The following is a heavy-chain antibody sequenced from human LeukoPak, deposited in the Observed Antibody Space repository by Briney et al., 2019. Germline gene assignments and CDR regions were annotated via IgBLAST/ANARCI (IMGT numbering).Heavy chain of an antibody. CDR3: ARDQFFQTHYGATTVSYFQH. CDR1: GFTFSSNY. J-gene: IGHJ1*01. Sequence: GGSLRLSCAASGFTFSSNYMSWVRQAPGKGLEWVSVIYSGGSTYYADSVKGRFTISRDNSKNTLYLQMNSLRAEDTAVYYCARDQFFQTHYGATTVSYFQHWGQGTLVTVSS. V-gene: IGHV3-66*01. CDR2: IYSGGST. D-gene: IGHD4-17*01.